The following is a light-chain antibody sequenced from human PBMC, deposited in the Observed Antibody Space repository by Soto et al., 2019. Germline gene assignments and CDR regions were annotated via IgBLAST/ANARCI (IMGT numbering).Light chain of an antibody. CDR3: QQYSKWPLT. Sequence: EIVMTQSPATLSVSPGERATLSCRASQSVSSNLAWYQQKPGQAPRLLIYGASTGATGIPARFSGSGSGTEFILTISSLQSEDFAVYYCQQYSKWPLTFXGGTKVDIK. CDR1: QSVSSN. CDR2: GAS. V-gene: IGKV3-15*01. J-gene: IGKJ4*01.